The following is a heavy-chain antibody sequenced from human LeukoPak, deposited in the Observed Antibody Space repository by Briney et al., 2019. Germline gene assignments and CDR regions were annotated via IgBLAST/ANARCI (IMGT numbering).Heavy chain of an antibody. CDR1: GATFSDFV. D-gene: IGHD3-9*01. CDR2: ISPLLGAS. V-gene: IGHV1-69*01. CDR3: ATYDVLTGFEY. J-gene: IGHJ4*02. Sequence: SVKVSCKASGATFSDFVISWVRQAPGQGLNWMGGISPLLGASKHTQKFQDRVTITADGSTSTAYMELSDLRPADTAVYYCATYDVLTGFEYWGQGTLVTVSS.